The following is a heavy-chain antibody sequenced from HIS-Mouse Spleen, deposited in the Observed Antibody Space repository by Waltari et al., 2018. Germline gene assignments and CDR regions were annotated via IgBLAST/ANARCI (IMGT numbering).Heavy chain of an antibody. D-gene: IGHD6-13*01. J-gene: IGHJ2*01. CDR2: IYYSGRT. CDR1: GGSISSISYY. CDR3: AREIPYSSSWYDWYFDL. V-gene: IGHV4-39*07. Sequence: QLQLQESGPGLVKPSETLSLTCTVSGGSISSISYYWGWIRQPPGKGLEWIGSIYYSGRTYSNPSLKSRVTISVDTSKNQFSLKLSSVTAADTAVYYCAREIPYSSSWYDWYFDLWGRGTLVTVSS.